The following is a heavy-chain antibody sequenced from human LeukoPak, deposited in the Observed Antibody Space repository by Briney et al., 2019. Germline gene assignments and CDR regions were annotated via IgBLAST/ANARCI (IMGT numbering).Heavy chain of an antibody. J-gene: IGHJ4*02. CDR2: ISGSGDNT. CDR3: AKGSYYDSSGSFYFDY. V-gene: IGHV3-23*01. CDR1: GFTFSSYA. D-gene: IGHD3-22*01. Sequence: GGSLRLSCAASGFTFSSYAMSWVRQAPGKGLEWVSDISGSGDNTYYADSVKGRFTISRDNSKNTLYVQVNSLGTEDTAAYYCAKGSYYDSSGSFYFDYWGQGTLVTVSS.